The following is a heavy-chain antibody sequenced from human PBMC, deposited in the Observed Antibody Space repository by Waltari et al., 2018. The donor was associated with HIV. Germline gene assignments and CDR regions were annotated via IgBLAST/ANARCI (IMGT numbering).Heavy chain of an antibody. Sequence: ELQLVESGGGLVKPGGSLRLSCAASGFTFSNAWMSWVRQAPGKVLEWVGRIKSKSDGGTTYAAPVKGRFIISRNDSKNMLYLQMKSLKTEDTAVYYCRTSSDYGDPPVDYWGQGTLVTVSS. CDR3: RTSSDYGDPPVDY. V-gene: IGHV3-15*01. CDR2: IKSKSDGGTT. J-gene: IGHJ4*02. D-gene: IGHD4-17*01. CDR1: GFTFSNAW.